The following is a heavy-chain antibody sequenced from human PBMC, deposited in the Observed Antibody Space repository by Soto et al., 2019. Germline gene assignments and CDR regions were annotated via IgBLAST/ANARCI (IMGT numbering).Heavy chain of an antibody. Sequence: GASVKVSCKASGGTFSSYAISWVRQAPGQGLEWMGGIIPIFGTANYAQKFQGRVTITADESTSTAYMELSSLRSEDTAVYYCARSSWSYNDWFDPWGQGTLVTVSS. CDR3: ARSSWSYNDWFDP. J-gene: IGHJ5*02. V-gene: IGHV1-69*13. CDR1: GGTFSSYA. D-gene: IGHD1-26*01. CDR2: IIPIFGTA.